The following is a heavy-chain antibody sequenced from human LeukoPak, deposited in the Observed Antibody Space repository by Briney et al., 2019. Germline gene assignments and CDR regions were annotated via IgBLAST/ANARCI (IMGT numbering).Heavy chain of an antibody. CDR3: ARMVNYDSSGYFNY. V-gene: IGHV1-69*05. CDR2: IIPIFGTA. Sequence: GASVKVSCKASGYTFTSYGISWVRQAPGQGLEWMGGIIPIFGTANYAQKFQGRVTITTDESTSTAYMELSSLRSEDTAVYYCARMVNYDSSGYFNYWGQGTLVTVSS. D-gene: IGHD3-22*01. CDR1: GYTFTSYG. J-gene: IGHJ4*02.